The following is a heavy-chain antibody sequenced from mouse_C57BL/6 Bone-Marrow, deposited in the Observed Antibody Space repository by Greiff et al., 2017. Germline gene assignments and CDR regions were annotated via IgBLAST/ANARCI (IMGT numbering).Heavy chain of an antibody. V-gene: IGHV2-3*01. CDR3: AKPADYYGNYYAMDY. J-gene: IGHJ4*01. D-gene: IGHD2-1*01. Sequence: VQLVESGPGLVAPSQSLSITCTVSGFSLTSYGVSWVRQPPGKGLEWLGVIWGDGSTNYHSALISRLSISKDNSKSQVFLKLNSRQTDDTATYYCAKPADYYGNYYAMDYWGQGTSVTVSS. CDR2: IWGDGST. CDR1: GFSLTSYG.